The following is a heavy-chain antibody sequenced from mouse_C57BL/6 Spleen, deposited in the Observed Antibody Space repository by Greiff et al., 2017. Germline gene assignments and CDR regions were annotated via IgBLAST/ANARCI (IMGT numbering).Heavy chain of an antibody. V-gene: IGHV2-2*01. CDR3: ARNERDYGSRYYYAMDY. D-gene: IGHD1-1*01. J-gene: IGHJ4*01. CDR2: IWSGGST. Sequence: VQRVESGPGLVQPSQSLSITCTVSGFSLTSSGVHWVRQSPGKGLEWLGVIWSGGSTDYNAAFISRLSISKDNSKSQVFFKMNSLQADDTAIYYCARNERDYGSRYYYAMDYWGQGTSVTVSS. CDR1: GFSLTSSG.